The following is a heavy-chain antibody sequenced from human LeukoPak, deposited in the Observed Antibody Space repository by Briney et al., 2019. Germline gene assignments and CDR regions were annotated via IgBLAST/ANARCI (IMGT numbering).Heavy chain of an antibody. D-gene: IGHD2-8*01. V-gene: IGHV4-34*01. CDR1: GGSFSGYY. CDR2: INHSGST. Sequence: SETLSLTCAVYGGSFSGYYWSWIRQPPGKGLEWIGEINHSGSTYYNPSLKSRVTISVDTSKNQFSLKLSSVTAADTAVYYCARGCTNGVCYEGGYYYYYGMDVWGQGTTVTVSS. J-gene: IGHJ6*02. CDR3: ARGCTNGVCYEGGYYYYYGMDV.